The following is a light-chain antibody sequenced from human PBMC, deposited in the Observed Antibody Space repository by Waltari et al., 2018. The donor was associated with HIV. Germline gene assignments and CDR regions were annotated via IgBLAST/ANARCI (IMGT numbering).Light chain of an antibody. J-gene: IGLJ2*01. CDR3: SSYTKTLYVI. V-gene: IGLV2-14*03. CDR2: DVT. CDR1: SHDVGGSNY. Sequence: QSALTQPASVSGSPGQSITISCPGTSHDVGGSNYFSWYQQHPGKAPKLMIYDVTTRPAGVSDRFSGSKSGNTASLTISGLQAEDEADYYCSSYTKTLYVIFGGGTKLTVL.